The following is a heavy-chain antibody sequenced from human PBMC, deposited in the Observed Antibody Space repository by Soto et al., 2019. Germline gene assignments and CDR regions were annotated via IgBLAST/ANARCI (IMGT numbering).Heavy chain of an antibody. V-gene: IGHV1-8*01. Sequence: QVHLVQSGAEVKKPGASVKVSCTASGYDFNIYDIHWVRQSTGQGLEWMGWMTPKPETPGYAPKLQGRFTMTTDNSISAVYMELSSLGSEDTAVYFCARGGHGFWRGVTYYYAMDVWGHGTTVTVS. CDR2: MTPKPETP. J-gene: IGHJ6*02. D-gene: IGHD3-3*01. CDR3: ARGGHGFWRGVTYYYAMDV. CDR1: GYDFNIYD.